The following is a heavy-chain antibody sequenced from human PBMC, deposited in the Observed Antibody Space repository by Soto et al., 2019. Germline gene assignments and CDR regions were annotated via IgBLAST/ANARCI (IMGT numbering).Heavy chain of an antibody. D-gene: IGHD1-7*01. J-gene: IGHJ4*02. Sequence: QVQLVASGGGVVQPGRSLRLSCAASGFTFSSYAMHWVRQAPGKGLEWVAVITYDGSNKYYADSVKGRFTISRDTSKNTRYLQMNSLRAEDTAVYYCARDLQIENYSFDYCGQVTLVTVSS. CDR2: ITYDGSNK. CDR3: ARDLQIENYSFDY. V-gene: IGHV3-30-3*01. CDR1: GFTFSSYA.